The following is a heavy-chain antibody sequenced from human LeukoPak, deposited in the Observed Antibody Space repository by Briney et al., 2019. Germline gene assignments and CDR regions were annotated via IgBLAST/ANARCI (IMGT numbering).Heavy chain of an antibody. J-gene: IGHJ4*02. CDR1: GFTFDDYA. CDR2: ISGDGGST. D-gene: IGHD2-15*01. CDR3: AKDMSQYCSGGSCYSIDY. Sequence: GSLRLSCAASGFTFDDYAMHWVRQAPGRGLEWVSLISGDGGSTYYADSVKGRFTISRDNSKNSLYLQMNSLRTEDTAFYYCAKDMSQYCSGGSCYSIDYWGQGTLVTVSS. V-gene: IGHV3-43*02.